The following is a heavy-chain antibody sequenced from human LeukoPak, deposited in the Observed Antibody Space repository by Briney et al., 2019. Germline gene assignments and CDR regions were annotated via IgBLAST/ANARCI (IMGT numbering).Heavy chain of an antibody. J-gene: IGHJ4*02. Sequence: NPSETLSPTCTVSGGSISSYYWSWIRQPPGKGLEWIGYIYYSGSTNYNPSLKSRVTISVDTSKNQFSLKLSSVTAADTAVYYCARLSTSFQRGSYHYSFDYWGQGTLVTVSS. V-gene: IGHV4-59*01. CDR3: ARLSTSFQRGSYHYSFDY. CDR1: GGSISSYY. CDR2: IYYSGST. D-gene: IGHD1-26*01.